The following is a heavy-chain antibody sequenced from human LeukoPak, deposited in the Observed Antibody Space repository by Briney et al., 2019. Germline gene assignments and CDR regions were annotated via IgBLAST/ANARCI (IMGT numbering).Heavy chain of an antibody. CDR1: GYSISSGYY. CDR2: INGTGSTT. V-gene: IGHV3-23*01. J-gene: IGHJ6*02. Sequence: ETLSLTCTVSGYSISSGYYWGWIRQPPGKGLEWVAAINGTGSTTYHADSVKGRFTISRDNSKNTLYLQMNSLRSEDTATYYCCDGMDVWGQGTTVAVSS. CDR3: CDGMDV.